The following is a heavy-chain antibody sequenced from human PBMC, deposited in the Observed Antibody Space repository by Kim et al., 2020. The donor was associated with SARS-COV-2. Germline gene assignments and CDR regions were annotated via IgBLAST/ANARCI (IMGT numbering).Heavy chain of an antibody. J-gene: IGHJ6*02. CDR1: GFTFSDYY. Sequence: GGSLRLSCAASGFTFSDYYMSWIRQAPGKGLEWVSYISSSGSTIYYADSVKGRFTISRDNAKNSLYLQMNSLRAEDTAVYYCARVLSRIVVGQYYYYYYGMDVWGQGTTVTVSS. D-gene: IGHD3-22*01. CDR2: ISSSGSTI. V-gene: IGHV3-11*04. CDR3: ARVLSRIVVGQYYYYYYGMDV.